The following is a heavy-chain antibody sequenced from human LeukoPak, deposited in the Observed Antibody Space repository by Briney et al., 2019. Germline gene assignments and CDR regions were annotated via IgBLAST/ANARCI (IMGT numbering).Heavy chain of an antibody. J-gene: IGHJ6*02. CDR3: ARNLYDVGASYGMDV. V-gene: IGHV1-2*02. D-gene: IGHD1-26*01. Sequence: ASVKVSCKASGYTFTGYYMHWVRQAPGQGLEWMGWINPNSGGTNYAQKFQGRVTMTRDTSISTAYMELSRLRSDDTAVYYCARNLYDVGASYGMDVWGQGTTVTVSS. CDR2: INPNSGGT. CDR1: GYTFTGYY.